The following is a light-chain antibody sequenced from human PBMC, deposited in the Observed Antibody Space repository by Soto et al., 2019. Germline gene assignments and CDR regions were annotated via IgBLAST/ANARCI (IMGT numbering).Light chain of an antibody. J-gene: IGKJ4*01. CDR1: QDIRSY. CDR3: LQDYNYPLT. CDR2: AAS. V-gene: IGKV1-6*01. Sequence: ATQMTQSPSSLSASVGDRVTITCRASQDIRSYLGWYQQEPGKAPKLLIYAASSLQSGVPSRFSGSGSGTDFTLTINSLQPEDFATYYCLQDYNYPLTLGGGTKVEIK.